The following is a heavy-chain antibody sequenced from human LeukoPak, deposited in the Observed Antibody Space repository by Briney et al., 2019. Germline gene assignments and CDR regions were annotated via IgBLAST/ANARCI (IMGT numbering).Heavy chain of an antibody. CDR1: GFTFSSYS. V-gene: IGHV3-21*01. CDR3: ARLVWDTTMADGDIDS. CDR2: ISSASTYI. Sequence: GGSLRLSCAASGFTFSSYSMNWVRQAPGKGLEWVSSISSASTYIYYADSVKGRFTISRGNAKNSLYLQMNSLRAEDTAMYYCARLVWDTTMADGDIDSWGQGTLLIVSS. J-gene: IGHJ4*02. D-gene: IGHD5-18*01.